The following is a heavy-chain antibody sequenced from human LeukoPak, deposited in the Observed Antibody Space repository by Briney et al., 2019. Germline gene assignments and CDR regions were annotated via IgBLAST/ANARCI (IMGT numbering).Heavy chain of an antibody. J-gene: IGHJ4*02. CDR2: ISSSSSYI. Sequence: GGSLRLSCAASGFTFSSYGMHWVRQAPGKGLEWVSCISSSSSYIYYADSVKGRFTISRDNSKNTLYLQMNSLRAEDTAVYYCAPTRGVPDYWGQGTLVTVSS. CDR3: APTRGVPDY. V-gene: IGHV3-21*04. D-gene: IGHD3-10*01. CDR1: GFTFSSYG.